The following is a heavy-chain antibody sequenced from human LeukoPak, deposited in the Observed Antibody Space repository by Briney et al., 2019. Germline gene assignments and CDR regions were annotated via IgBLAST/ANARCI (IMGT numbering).Heavy chain of an antibody. CDR3: ARDATGVVVITTSTRYYFDY. V-gene: IGHV4-39*07. D-gene: IGHD3-22*01. Sequence: PSETLSLTCTVSGGSISSSSYYWGWIRQPPGKGLEWIGSIYYSGSTYYNPSLKSRVTISVDTSKNQFSLKLSSVTAADTAVYYCARDATGVVVITTSTRYYFDYWGQGTLVTVSS. CDR2: IYYSGST. CDR1: GGSISSSSYY. J-gene: IGHJ4*02.